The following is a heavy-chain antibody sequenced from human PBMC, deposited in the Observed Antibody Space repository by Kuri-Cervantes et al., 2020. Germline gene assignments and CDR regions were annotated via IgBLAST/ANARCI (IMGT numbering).Heavy chain of an antibody. CDR3: ARVFEKWSGDNGYYDYYYYMDV. D-gene: IGHD4-17*01. V-gene: IGHV3-49*04. CDR1: GFTFGDYA. J-gene: IGHJ6*03. CDR2: IRSKAYGGTT. Sequence: GESLKISCTASGFTFGDYAMSWVRQAPGKGLEWVGFIRSKAYGGTTEYAASVKGRFTISRDDSKSIAYLQMNSLRPEDTAVYYCARVFEKWSGDNGYYDYYYYMDVWGKGTTVTVSS.